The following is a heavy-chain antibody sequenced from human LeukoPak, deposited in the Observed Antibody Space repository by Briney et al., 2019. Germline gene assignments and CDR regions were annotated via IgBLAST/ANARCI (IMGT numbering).Heavy chain of an antibody. J-gene: IGHJ6*02. CDR2: ISGSGGDT. CDR3: ARDRPYYGMDV. D-gene: IGHD6-6*01. CDR1: GFTFSSSA. Sequence: GGSLRLSCAASGFTFSSSAMSWVRQAPGKGLEWVSAISGSGGDTYYADSVKGRFTISRDNSKNTLYLQTNSLRAEDTAVYYCARDRPYYGMDVWGQGTTVTVSS. V-gene: IGHV3-23*01.